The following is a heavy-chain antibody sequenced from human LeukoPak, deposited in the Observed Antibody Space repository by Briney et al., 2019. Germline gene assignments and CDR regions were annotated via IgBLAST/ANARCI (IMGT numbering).Heavy chain of an antibody. Sequence: ASVKVSCKASGGTFSSYAISWVRQAPGQGLEWMGIINPSGGSTSYAQKFQGRVTMTRDTSTSTVYMELSSLRSEDTAVYYCARPGIAASHFDYWGQGNLVTVSS. D-gene: IGHD6-13*01. CDR1: GGTFSSYA. J-gene: IGHJ4*02. V-gene: IGHV1-46*01. CDR2: INPSGGST. CDR3: ARPGIAASHFDY.